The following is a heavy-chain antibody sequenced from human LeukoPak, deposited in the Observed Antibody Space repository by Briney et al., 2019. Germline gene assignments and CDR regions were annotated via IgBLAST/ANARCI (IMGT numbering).Heavy chain of an antibody. J-gene: IGHJ4*02. D-gene: IGHD3-22*01. CDR3: AKEDSSGYQGY. Sequence: GRSLRLSCAASGFTFSSYGMHWVRQAPGKGLEWVAVISYDGSNKYYADSVKGRFTISRDNSKNTLYLQMNSLRAEDTAVYYCAKEDSSGYQGYWGQGTLVTVSS. V-gene: IGHV3-30*18. CDR1: GFTFSSYG. CDR2: ISYDGSNK.